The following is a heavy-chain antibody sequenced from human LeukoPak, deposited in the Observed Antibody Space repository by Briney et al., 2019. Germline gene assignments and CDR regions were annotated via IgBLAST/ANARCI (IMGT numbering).Heavy chain of an antibody. CDR3: ARVTYYDSSGYTYYFDY. Sequence: GASVKVSCKASGYTFTGYYMHWVRQAPGQGLEWMGWINPNSGGTNYAQKFQGRVTMTRDTSISTAYMELSRLRSDDTAVYYCARVTYYDSSGYTYYFDYWGQGTLVTVSS. J-gene: IGHJ4*02. CDR2: INPNSGGT. CDR1: GYTFTGYY. D-gene: IGHD3-22*01. V-gene: IGHV1-2*02.